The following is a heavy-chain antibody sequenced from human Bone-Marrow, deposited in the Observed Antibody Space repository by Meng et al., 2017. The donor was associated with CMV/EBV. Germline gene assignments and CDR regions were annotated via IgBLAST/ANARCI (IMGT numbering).Heavy chain of an antibody. CDR3: ARSTYDSSGYWVY. Sequence: TVSGGSNSSGGYYWTWIRQHPGKGLEWIGYIYYSGSTYYNPSLKSRLTISVDTSKNQFSLKLSSVTAADTAVYYCARSTYDSSGYWVYWGQGTLVTVSS. V-gene: IGHV4-31*02. CDR2: IYYSGST. J-gene: IGHJ4*02. D-gene: IGHD3-22*01. CDR1: GGSNSSGGYY.